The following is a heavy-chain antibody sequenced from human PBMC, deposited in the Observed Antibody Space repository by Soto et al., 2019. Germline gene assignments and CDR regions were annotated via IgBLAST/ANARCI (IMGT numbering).Heavy chain of an antibody. J-gene: IGHJ4*01. Sequence: KPSETLSLTCTVSGGSISSSSYYWGWIRQPPGKGLEWIGSIYYSGSTYYNPSLKSRVTISVDTSKNQFSLKLSSVTAADTAVYYCANDRTGLYYSRLGVNPPIQRYYFDYWGQGTLVTVSS. CDR2: IYYSGST. D-gene: IGHD3-10*01. CDR1: GGSISSSSYY. V-gene: IGHV4-39*01. CDR3: ANDRTGLYYSRLGVNPPIQRYYFDY.